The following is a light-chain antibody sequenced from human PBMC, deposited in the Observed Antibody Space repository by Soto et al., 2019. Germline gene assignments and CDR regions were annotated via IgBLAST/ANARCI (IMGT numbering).Light chain of an antibody. CDR1: QTVSRY. CDR2: AAS. Sequence: DIQLTHSPSSLSASVCDAVSITCRASQTVSRYLNWYQQKSGTAPKLLIYAASTLHTGVPSRFSGRGSGTDFTLTINNLQREDFADYFCQQTYSFPITFGQGTRLEIK. V-gene: IGKV1-39*01. CDR3: QQTYSFPIT. J-gene: IGKJ5*01.